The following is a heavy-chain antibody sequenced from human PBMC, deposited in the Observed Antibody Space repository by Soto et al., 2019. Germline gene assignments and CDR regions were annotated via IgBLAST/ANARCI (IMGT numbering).Heavy chain of an antibody. CDR3: ARRGQVNGNYVGSFVYYYCMDG. CDR2: IIPIVGTA. Sequence: QVQLVQSGAEVKKPGSSVKVSCKASGGTFSSYAISWVRQAPGQGLEWMGGIIPIVGTANYAQKFQGRVTITADESTSTAYMELSSLRSEDAAEYYCARRGQVNGNYVGSFVYYYCMDGGGQGTTVTVSS. CDR1: GGTFSSYA. V-gene: IGHV1-69*01. D-gene: IGHD1-7*01. J-gene: IGHJ6*02.